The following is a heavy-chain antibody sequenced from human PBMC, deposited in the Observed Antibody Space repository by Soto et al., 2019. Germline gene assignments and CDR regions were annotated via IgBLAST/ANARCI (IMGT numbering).Heavy chain of an antibody. CDR3: ARDHRVDYYASSEYYFDY. CDR1: GYTFTSYG. Sequence: ASVKVSCKASGYTFTSYGISWVRQAPGQGLEWMGWISAYNGNTNYAQKLQGRVTMTTDTSTSTAYMELRSLRSDDTAVYYCARDHRVDYYASSEYYFDYWGQGTLVTVSS. D-gene: IGHD3-22*01. J-gene: IGHJ4*02. CDR2: ISAYNGNT. V-gene: IGHV1-18*04.